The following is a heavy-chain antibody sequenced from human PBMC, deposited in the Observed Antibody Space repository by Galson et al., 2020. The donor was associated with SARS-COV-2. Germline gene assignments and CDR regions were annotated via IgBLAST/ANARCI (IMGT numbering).Heavy chain of an antibody. D-gene: IGHD5-12*01. CDR1: GFTFDDYA. V-gene: IGHV3-43*02. Sequence: TGGSLRLSCAASGFTFDDYAMHWVRQAPGKGLEWVSLISGDGGSTYYADSVKGRFTISRDNSKNSLYLQMNSLRTEDTALYYCAKVPLDSGYEELSDAFDIWGQGTMVTVSS. J-gene: IGHJ3*02. CDR2: ISGDGGST. CDR3: AKVPLDSGYEELSDAFDI.